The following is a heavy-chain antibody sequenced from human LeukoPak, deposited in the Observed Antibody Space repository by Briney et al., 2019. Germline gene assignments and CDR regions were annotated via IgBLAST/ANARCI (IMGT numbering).Heavy chain of an antibody. J-gene: IGHJ4*02. CDR3: ARDQGTYARAPFDY. V-gene: IGHV1-46*01. CDR1: GYTFTSYS. D-gene: IGHD3-16*01. CDR2: INPSDAST. Sequence: ASVKVSCKASGYTFTSYSMNWVRQAPGQGPEWMGIINPSDASTTYAQKFQGRVTMTRDTSTSTVYMELSSLRSEDTAVYYCARDQGTYARAPFDYWGQGTLVTVSS.